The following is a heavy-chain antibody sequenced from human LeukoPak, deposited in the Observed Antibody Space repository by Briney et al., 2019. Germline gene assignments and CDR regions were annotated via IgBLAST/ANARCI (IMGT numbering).Heavy chain of an antibody. V-gene: IGHV3-48*03. CDR1: GFTFSSYE. Sequence: PGGSLRLSCAASGFTFSSYEMNWVRQAPGKGLEWGSYISSSGSSIYYADSVKGRFTISRDNAKNSLYLQMNSLRAEDTAVYYCARDPRCSSMSCYRSSFYGMDVWGQGTTVTVSS. J-gene: IGHJ6*02. CDR2: ISSSGSSI. CDR3: ARDPRCSSMSCYRSSFYGMDV. D-gene: IGHD2-2*01.